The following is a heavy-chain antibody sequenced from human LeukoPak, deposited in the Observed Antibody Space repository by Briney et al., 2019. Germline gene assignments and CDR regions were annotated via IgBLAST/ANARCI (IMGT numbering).Heavy chain of an antibody. D-gene: IGHD3-9*01. CDR3: ARGRLTGYHRLWYFDC. J-gene: IGHJ4*02. CDR2: INHSGST. Sequence: SETLSLTCAVYGGSFSGYYWSWIRQPPGKGLEWIGEINHSGSTNYNPSLKSRVTISVATSKNQFSLKLSSVTAADTAVYYCARGRLTGYHRLWYFDCWGQGTLVTVSS. V-gene: IGHV4-34*01. CDR1: GGSFSGYY.